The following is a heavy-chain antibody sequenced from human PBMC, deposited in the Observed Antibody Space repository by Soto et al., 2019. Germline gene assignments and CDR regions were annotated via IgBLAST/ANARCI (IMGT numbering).Heavy chain of an antibody. CDR1: GGTFDSNA. D-gene: IGHD2-2*01. Sequence: QVQLVQSGTEVRKPGSSVKVSCKASGGTFDSNAISWVRLAPGQGLEWMGGIIPIFGTINNAQKFQDRVTITADEAANIVYLELISRRSEDTAIYYCAREGLTFGPGAVGGAFDIWGQGTLVTVSS. V-gene: IGHV1-69*12. CDR3: AREGLTFGPGAVGGAFDI. CDR2: IIPIFGTI. J-gene: IGHJ3*02.